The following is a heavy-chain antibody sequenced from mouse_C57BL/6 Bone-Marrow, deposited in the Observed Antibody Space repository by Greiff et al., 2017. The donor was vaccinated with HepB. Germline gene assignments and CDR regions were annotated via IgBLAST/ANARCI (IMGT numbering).Heavy chain of an antibody. D-gene: IGHD2-4*01. Sequence: VQLQQPGAELVKPGASVKMSCKAYGYTFTDYYMNWVKQSHGKSLEWIGVINPYNGGTSYNQKFKGKATLTVDKSSSTAYMELNSLTSEDSAVYYCAREGYYDYYYFDYWGQGTTLTVSS. CDR3: AREGYYDYYYFDY. J-gene: IGHJ2*01. V-gene: IGHV1-19*01. CDR1: GYTFTDYY. CDR2: INPYNGGT.